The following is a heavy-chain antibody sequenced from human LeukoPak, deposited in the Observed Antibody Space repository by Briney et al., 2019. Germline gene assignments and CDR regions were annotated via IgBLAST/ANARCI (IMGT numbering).Heavy chain of an antibody. D-gene: IGHD3-3*02. J-gene: IGHJ4*02. Sequence: GGTLRLSCAASGFNFSSYGMTWVRQAPGKGLEWVSIISGSGRDTYYADSVKGRFTISRDKSKNTLYLQMNSLRAEDTAVYYCAKGQISRSDRFDYWGQGTLDTVSS. CDR3: AKGQISRSDRFDY. CDR2: ISGSGRDT. CDR1: GFNFSSYG. V-gene: IGHV3-23*01.